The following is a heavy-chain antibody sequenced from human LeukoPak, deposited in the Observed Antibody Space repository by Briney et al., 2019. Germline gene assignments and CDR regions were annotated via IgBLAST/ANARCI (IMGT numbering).Heavy chain of an antibody. CDR2: INPNSGGT. J-gene: IGHJ6*02. Sequence: ASVKVSCKASGYTFTGYYIHWVRQAPGQGLEWMGWINPNSGGTNYAQKFQGRVTMTGDTSSNTAYMELSGLRSDDTAVYYCARAGRGSPDYYYGMDVWGQGTTVTVSS. V-gene: IGHV1-2*02. D-gene: IGHD1-26*01. CDR3: ARAGRGSPDYYYGMDV. CDR1: GYTFTGYY.